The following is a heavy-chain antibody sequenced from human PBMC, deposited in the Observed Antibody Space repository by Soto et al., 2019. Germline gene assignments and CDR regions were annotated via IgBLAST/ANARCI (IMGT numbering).Heavy chain of an antibody. V-gene: IGHV5-10-1*01. CDR3: ARLVVVPDATQDYYYYGMDV. CDR2: IDPSDSYT. D-gene: IGHD2-2*01. J-gene: IGHJ6*02. CDR1: GYSCTSYW. Sequence: PXESLRVCCQCSGYSCTSYWSSLVLQMPGKGLEWMGRIDPSDSYTNYSPSFQGHVTISADKSISTAYLQLSSLKASDTAMYYCARLVVVPDATQDYYYYGMDVWGQGTTVTVSS.